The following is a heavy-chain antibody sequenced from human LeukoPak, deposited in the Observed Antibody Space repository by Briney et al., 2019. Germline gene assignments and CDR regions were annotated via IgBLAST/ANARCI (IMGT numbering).Heavy chain of an antibody. V-gene: IGHV3-48*03. Sequence: GGSLRLSCAASGFTFSSYEMNWVRQAPGKGLEWVSYISSSGSTIYYADSVKGRFTISRDNAENSLYLQMNSLRAEDTAVYYCAREGVEMATTAFDYWGQGTLVTVSS. D-gene: IGHD5-24*01. CDR3: AREGVEMATTAFDY. CDR1: GFTFSSYE. J-gene: IGHJ4*02. CDR2: ISSSGSTI.